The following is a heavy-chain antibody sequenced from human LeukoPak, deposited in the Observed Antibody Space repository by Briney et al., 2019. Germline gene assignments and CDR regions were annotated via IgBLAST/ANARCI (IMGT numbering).Heavy chain of an antibody. Sequence: PGGSLSLSCAASGVTFSTYTMNWVRQAPGKGLEWVSYISSSSSSKYYADSVKGRFTISRDNANNSLYLQMNSLTAEDTAMYFCARGSALCFDSWGQGTLVTVSS. V-gene: IGHV3-48*01. J-gene: IGHJ4*02. CDR2: ISSSSSSK. D-gene: IGHD3-3*01. CDR3: ARGSALCFDS. CDR1: GVTFSTYT.